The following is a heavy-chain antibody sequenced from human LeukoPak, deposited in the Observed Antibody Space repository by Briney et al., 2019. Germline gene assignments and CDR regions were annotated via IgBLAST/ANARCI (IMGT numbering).Heavy chain of an antibody. D-gene: IGHD3-10*01. CDR1: GFTFSNYA. CDR2: ISYDGTNK. Sequence: GGSLRLSCAASGFTFSNYAMHWVRQAPGKGLEWVAVISYDGTNKYYADSVKGRFTISRDNSKNTMYLQMNGLRAEDTAVYYCARGRSITLLRGVAMSDGFDVWGQGAMVTVSS. CDR3: ARGRSITLLRGVAMSDGFDV. V-gene: IGHV3-30-3*01. J-gene: IGHJ3*01.